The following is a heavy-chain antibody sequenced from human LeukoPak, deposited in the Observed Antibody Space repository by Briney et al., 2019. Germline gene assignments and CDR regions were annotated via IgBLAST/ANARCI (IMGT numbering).Heavy chain of an antibody. CDR3: ARVIVAVGYDAFDV. CDR1: GFTFSSYA. J-gene: IGHJ3*01. CDR2: IYSDGST. Sequence: PGGSLRLSCAASGFTFSSYAMSWVRQAPGKGLEWVSVIYSDGSTYYADSVKGRFTISRDNSKNTLYLQVNSLRVEDTAVYYCARVIVAVGYDAFDVWGQGTMVTVSS. V-gene: IGHV3-53*01. D-gene: IGHD6-13*01.